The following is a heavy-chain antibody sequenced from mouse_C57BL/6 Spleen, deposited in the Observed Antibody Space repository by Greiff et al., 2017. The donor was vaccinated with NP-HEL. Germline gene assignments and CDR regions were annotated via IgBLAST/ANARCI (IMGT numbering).Heavy chain of an antibody. CDR3: TGTPSAYYSTLYAMDY. CDR1: GFTFSNYW. Sequence: EVKLVESGGGLVQPGGSMKLSCVASGFTFSNYWMNWVRQSPEKGLEWVAQIRLKSDNYATHYAESVKGRFTISRDDSKSSVYLQMNNLRAEDTGIYYCTGTPSAYYSTLYAMDYWGQGTSVTVSS. J-gene: IGHJ4*01. D-gene: IGHD2-5*01. CDR2: IRLKSDNYAT. V-gene: IGHV6-3*01.